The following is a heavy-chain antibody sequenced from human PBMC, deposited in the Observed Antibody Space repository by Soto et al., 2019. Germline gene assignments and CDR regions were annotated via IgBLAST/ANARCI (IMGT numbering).Heavy chain of an antibody. Sequence: GGSLRLSCAAYGFTFDDYAMHWVRQAPGKGLEWVSGISWNSGSIGYADSVKGRFTISRDNAKNSLYLQMNSLRAEDTALYYCAKDKSAAVAGLGRGYYGMDFWGQG. CDR3: AKDKSAAVAGLGRGYYGMDF. D-gene: IGHD6-19*01. J-gene: IGHJ6*02. V-gene: IGHV3-9*01. CDR1: GFTFDDYA. CDR2: ISWNSGSI.